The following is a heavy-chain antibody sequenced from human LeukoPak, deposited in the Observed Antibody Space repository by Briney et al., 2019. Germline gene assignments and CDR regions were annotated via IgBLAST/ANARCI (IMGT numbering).Heavy chain of an antibody. D-gene: IGHD3-10*01. CDR1: GFTFCSYG. CDR3: AKDVSGSGSYYYFDY. J-gene: IGHJ4*02. V-gene: IGHV3-30*02. CDR2: IRYDGSNK. Sequence: GGSLRLSCAASGFTFCSYGMHWVRQAPGKGLEWVAFIRYDGSNKYYADSVKGRFTISRDNSKNTLYLQMNSLRAEDTAVYYCAKDVSGSGSYYYFDYWGQGTLVTVSS.